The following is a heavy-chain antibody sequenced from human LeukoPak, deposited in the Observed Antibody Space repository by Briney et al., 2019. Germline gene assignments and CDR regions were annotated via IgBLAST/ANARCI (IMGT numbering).Heavy chain of an antibody. Sequence: PSETLSLTCTVSGGSISSYYWSWIRQPPGKGLEWIGYIYYSGSTNYNPSLKSRVTISVDTSQNQFSLRLSSVTAADTAVYYCARTKLALDAFDIWGQGTMVTVSS. CDR2: IYYSGST. CDR3: ARTKLALDAFDI. D-gene: IGHD6-13*01. CDR1: GGSISSYY. V-gene: IGHV4-59*01. J-gene: IGHJ3*02.